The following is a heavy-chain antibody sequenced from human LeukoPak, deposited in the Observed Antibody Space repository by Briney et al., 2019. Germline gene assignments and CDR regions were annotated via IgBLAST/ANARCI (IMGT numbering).Heavy chain of an antibody. Sequence: TGGSLRLSCAASGFTFSSYAMHWVRQAPGKGLEWVAVISYDGSNKYYADSVKGRFTISRDNSKNTLYLQMNSLRAEDTAVYYCAREASSSSDYWGQGTLVTVSS. D-gene: IGHD6-6*01. J-gene: IGHJ4*02. V-gene: IGHV3-30-3*01. CDR1: GFTFSSYA. CDR2: ISYDGSNK. CDR3: AREASSSSDY.